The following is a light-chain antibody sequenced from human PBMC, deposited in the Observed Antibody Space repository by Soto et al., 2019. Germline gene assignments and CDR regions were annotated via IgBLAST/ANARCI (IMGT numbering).Light chain of an antibody. J-gene: IGLJ2*01. Sequence: QSVLTQPASVSGSPGQSITISCTETSSDVGGYNYVSWYQQHPGKAPQLMIYDVTNRPSGVSNRFSGSKSGNTASLTISGGQEDDEADYYCSSYTSSSTGVIFGGGTKVTVL. CDR2: DVT. CDR3: SSYTSSSTGVI. V-gene: IGLV2-14*01. CDR1: SSDVGGYNY.